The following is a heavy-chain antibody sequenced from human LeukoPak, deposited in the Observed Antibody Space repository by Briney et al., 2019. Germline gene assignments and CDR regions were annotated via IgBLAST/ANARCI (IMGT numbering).Heavy chain of an antibody. V-gene: IGHV1-69*10. Sequence: SVKVSCKASGGTFSIYAISWVRQAPGQGLEWMGRIIPIFGIANYAQKFQGRVTITADKSTSTAYMELSSLRSEDTAVYYCARVLRKGFWRDYYYYGMDVWGQGTTVTVSS. D-gene: IGHD3-3*01. CDR3: ARVLRKGFWRDYYYYGMDV. CDR2: IIPIFGIA. J-gene: IGHJ6*02. CDR1: GGTFSIYA.